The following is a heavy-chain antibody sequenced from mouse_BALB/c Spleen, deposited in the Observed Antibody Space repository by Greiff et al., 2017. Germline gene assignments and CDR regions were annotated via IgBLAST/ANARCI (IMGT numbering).Heavy chain of an antibody. CDR1: GYTFTDYE. D-gene: IGHD3-3*01. J-gene: IGHJ2*01. Sequence: VQLQQSGAELVRPGASVTLSCKASGYTFTDYEMHWVKQTPVHGLEWIGAIDPETGGTAYNQKFKGKATLTADKSSSTAYMELRSLTSEDSAVYYGTRWGPYFDYWGQGTTLTVSA. V-gene: IGHV1-15*01. CDR3: TRWGPYFDY. CDR2: IDPETGGT.